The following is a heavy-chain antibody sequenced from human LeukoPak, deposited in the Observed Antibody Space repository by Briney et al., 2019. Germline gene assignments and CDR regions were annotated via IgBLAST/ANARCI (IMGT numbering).Heavy chain of an antibody. D-gene: IGHD3-9*01. CDR3: AREPYDILTGYMDV. V-gene: IGHV3-23*01. J-gene: IGHJ6*03. CDR2: ITGSGGST. Sequence: GGSLRLSCGASGFTFSNSAMSWVRQAPGKGLEWVSAITGSGGSTYYADSVKGRFTISRDNAKNSLYLQMNSLRAEDTAVYYCAREPYDILTGYMDVWGKGTTVTISS. CDR1: GFTFSNSA.